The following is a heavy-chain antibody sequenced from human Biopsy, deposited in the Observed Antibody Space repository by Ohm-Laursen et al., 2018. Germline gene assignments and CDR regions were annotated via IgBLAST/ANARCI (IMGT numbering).Heavy chain of an antibody. V-gene: IGHV1-69*01. CDR2: IITFFRTV. CDR3: APPTPRYPAILTCGYHYDNAV. CDR1: GGTFTNHA. Sequence: SAKVSCKASGGTFTNHAVSWVRQTPGQGLERMGGIITFFRTVNYAQKFQGRLSITAEESTTTAYMELSSLRFEDTAIFYCAPPTPRYPAILTCGYHYDNAVWGQGTTVTVSS. J-gene: IGHJ6*02. D-gene: IGHD3-9*01.